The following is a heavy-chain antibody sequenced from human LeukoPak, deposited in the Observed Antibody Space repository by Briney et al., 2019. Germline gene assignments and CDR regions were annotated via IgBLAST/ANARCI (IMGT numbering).Heavy chain of an antibody. Sequence: PGGSLRLSCAASQFTFSSYAINWVRQAPGKGLEWVSGISGSGGSTYYAESVKGRFTISRDNSKNTLYLQLNSLRAEDTAVYYCAKGLGTYYANAFDIWGRRTMVTVSS. CDR3: AKGLGTYYANAFDI. D-gene: IGHD3-22*01. CDR1: QFTFSSYA. J-gene: IGHJ3*02. V-gene: IGHV3-23*01. CDR2: ISGSGGST.